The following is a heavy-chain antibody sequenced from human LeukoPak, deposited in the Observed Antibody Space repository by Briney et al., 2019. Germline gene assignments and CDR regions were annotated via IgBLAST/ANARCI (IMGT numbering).Heavy chain of an antibody. CDR3: ARGGWLQERTTFDY. Sequence: SENLSLTCTVSGGSISSYYWSWIRQPAGKGLEWIGRIYTSGSTNYNPSLKSRVTMSVDTSKNQFSLKLSSVTAADTAVYYCARGGWLQERTTFDYWGQGTLVTVSS. V-gene: IGHV4-4*07. CDR1: GGSISSYY. CDR2: IYTSGST. J-gene: IGHJ4*02. D-gene: IGHD5-24*01.